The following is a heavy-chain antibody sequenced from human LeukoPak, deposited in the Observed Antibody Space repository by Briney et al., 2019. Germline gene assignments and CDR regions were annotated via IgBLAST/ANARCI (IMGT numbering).Heavy chain of an antibody. V-gene: IGHV1-18*01. CDR1: GYTFTSYG. J-gene: IGHJ5*02. D-gene: IGHD4-17*01. CDR3: ARSGDYLNWFDP. CDR2: ISAYNGNT. Sequence: GESLKISCKGSGYTFTSYGISWVRQAPGQGLEWMGWISAYNGNTNYAQKLQGRVTMTTDTSTSTAYMELRSLRSDDTAVYYCARSGDYLNWFDPWGQGTLVTVSS.